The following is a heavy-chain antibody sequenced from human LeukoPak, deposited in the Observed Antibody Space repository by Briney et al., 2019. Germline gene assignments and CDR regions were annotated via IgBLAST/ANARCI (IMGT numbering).Heavy chain of an antibody. Sequence: PGGSLRLSCVVSGLTFSSYSMTWVRQAPGKGLEWVSVIYSGGGTYYADSVKGRFSISRDNSNNTVYLQMNSLRAEDTAVYYCARDLNSGYEFDYWGQGTLVTVSS. J-gene: IGHJ4*02. CDR2: IYSGGGT. V-gene: IGHV3-53*01. D-gene: IGHD5-12*01. CDR3: ARDLNSGYEFDY. CDR1: GLTFSSYS.